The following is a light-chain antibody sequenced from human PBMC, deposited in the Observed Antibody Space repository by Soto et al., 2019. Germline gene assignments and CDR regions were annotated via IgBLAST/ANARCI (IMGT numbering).Light chain of an antibody. CDR2: GNS. J-gene: IGLJ2*01. V-gene: IGLV1-40*01. CDR1: SSNSGAGYD. CDR3: QSYDSSLSAHVV. Sequence: QSVLTQPPSVSGAPGQRVTISCTGSSSNSGAGYDVHWYQQLPGTAPKLLIYGNSNRPSGVPDRFSGSKSGTSAPLAITGLQAEDEADYYCQSYDSSLSAHVVFGGGTKLTVL.